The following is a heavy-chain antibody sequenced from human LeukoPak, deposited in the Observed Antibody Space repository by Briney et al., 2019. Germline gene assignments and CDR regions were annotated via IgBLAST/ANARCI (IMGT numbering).Heavy chain of an antibody. D-gene: IGHD1-26*01. V-gene: IGHV4-59*01. CDR1: GDSISSYY. CDR2: ISYSGST. CDR3: ARDVMSIVGATAAAFDI. Sequence: PSETLSLTCTVSGDSISSYYWSWIRQPPGKGLDWIGYISYSGSTSYNPSLKSRVTISIDTSKNQFSLNVSSVTAADTAVYYCARDVMSIVGATAAAFDIWGQGTMVTVSS. J-gene: IGHJ3*02.